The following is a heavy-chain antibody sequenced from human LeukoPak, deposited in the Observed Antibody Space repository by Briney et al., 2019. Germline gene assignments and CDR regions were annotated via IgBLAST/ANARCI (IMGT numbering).Heavy chain of an antibody. CDR1: GFTFDDYA. CDR2: ISWNSGSM. D-gene: IGHD3-22*01. CDR3: AKGLDYDSSGYYSY. V-gene: IGHV3-9*01. Sequence: GGSLRLSCAASGFTFDDYAMHWVRQAPGKGLEWVSGISWNSGSMGYADSVKGRFTISRDNAKNSLYLQMNSLRAEDTALYYCAKGLDYDSSGYYSYWGQGTLVTVSS. J-gene: IGHJ4*02.